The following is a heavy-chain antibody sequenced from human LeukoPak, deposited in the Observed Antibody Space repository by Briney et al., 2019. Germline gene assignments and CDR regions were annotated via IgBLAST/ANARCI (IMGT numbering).Heavy chain of an antibody. CDR1: GGSIRSSSYY. Sequence: PETLSLTCTVSGGSIRSSSYYWGWIRQPPGKGLEWIGSIYYSGSTYYNPSLKSRVTISIDMSKSQFSLKLSSVTAADTAVYYCARPYRIRSAFDIWGQGTMVTVSS. CDR3: ARPYRIRSAFDI. J-gene: IGHJ3*02. V-gene: IGHV4-39*01. D-gene: IGHD2-2*02. CDR2: IYYSGST.